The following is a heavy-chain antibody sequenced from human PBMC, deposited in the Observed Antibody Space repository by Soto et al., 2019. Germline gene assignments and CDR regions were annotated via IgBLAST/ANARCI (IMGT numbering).Heavy chain of an antibody. J-gene: IGHJ4*02. CDR3: AREIRGAIGPLDY. CDR2: VSYDGSLK. Sequence: QVELVESGGGVVQPGTSLRLSCAASGFTFSAYSINWVRQSPGKGLEWVAVVSYDGSLKFYADSVKGRFAISSDNSMNTVYLQMNSLSPDDTAVYYCAREIRGAIGPLDYWGQGTLVTVSS. CDR1: GFTFSAYS. V-gene: IGHV3-30*09. D-gene: IGHD2-21*01.